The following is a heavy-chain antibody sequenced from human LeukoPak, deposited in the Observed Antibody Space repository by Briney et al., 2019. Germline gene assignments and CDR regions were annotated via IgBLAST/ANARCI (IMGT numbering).Heavy chain of an antibody. D-gene: IGHD3-22*01. Sequence: PGGSLRLSCAASGFTFSSYAMHWVRQAPGKGLEYVSAISSNGGSTYYANSVKGRFTISRDNSKNTLYLQMGSLRAEDMAVYYCARYYYDSSGHYYDYWGQGTLVTVSS. V-gene: IGHV3-64*01. CDR3: ARYYYDSSGHYYDY. CDR1: GFTFSSYA. J-gene: IGHJ4*02. CDR2: ISSNGGST.